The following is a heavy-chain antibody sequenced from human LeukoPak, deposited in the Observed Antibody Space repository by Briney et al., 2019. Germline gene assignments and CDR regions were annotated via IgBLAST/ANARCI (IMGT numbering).Heavy chain of an antibody. J-gene: IGHJ3*02. CDR2: IYYSGST. Sequence: SETLSLTCTVSGGSISSGDYYWSWIRQPPGKGLEWIGYIYYSGSTYYNPSLKSRVTISVDTSKNQFSLKLSSVTAADTAVYYCARTVKRLCAFDIWGQGTMVTVSS. D-gene: IGHD3-16*01. CDR1: GGSISSGDYY. CDR3: ARTVKRLCAFDI. V-gene: IGHV4-30-4*08.